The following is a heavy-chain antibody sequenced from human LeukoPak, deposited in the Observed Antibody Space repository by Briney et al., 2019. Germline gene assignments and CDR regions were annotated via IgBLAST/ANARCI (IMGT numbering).Heavy chain of an antibody. V-gene: IGHV3-48*01. D-gene: IGHD2-2*01. CDR2: ISSSSSTI. J-gene: IGHJ4*02. Sequence: GGSLRLSCAAAGFTFSSHSMNWVRQAPGKGLEWVSYISSSSSTIYYADSVKGRFTISRDNAKNSLYLQMNSLRAEDTAVYYCARDGGGDCSSTSCYPDYWGQGTLVTVSS. CDR1: GFTFSSHS. CDR3: ARDGGGDCSSTSCYPDY.